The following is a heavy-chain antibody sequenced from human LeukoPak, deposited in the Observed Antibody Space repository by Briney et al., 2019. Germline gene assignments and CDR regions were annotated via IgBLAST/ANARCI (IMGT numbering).Heavy chain of an antibody. CDR1: GFTVSSNY. V-gene: IGHV3-53*01. Sequence: PGGSLRLSCAASGFTVSSNYMSWVRQAPGKGLEWVSVIYSGGSTYYADSVKGRFTISRDNSKNTLYLQMNSLRAEDTAVYYCAKEVSIAVAGTFCHWFDPWGQGTLVTVSS. CDR3: AKEVSIAVAGTFCHWFDP. D-gene: IGHD6-19*01. CDR2: IYSGGST. J-gene: IGHJ5*02.